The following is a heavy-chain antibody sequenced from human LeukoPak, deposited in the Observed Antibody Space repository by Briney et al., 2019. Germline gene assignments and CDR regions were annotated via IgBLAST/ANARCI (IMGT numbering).Heavy chain of an antibody. D-gene: IGHD3-22*01. CDR2: IYHSGST. J-gene: IGHJ4*02. CDR3: ARGFYYYDSSGYPPRYYFDY. Sequence: SETLSLTCTVSGYSISSGYYWGWIWQPPGKGLEWIGSIYHSGSTYYNPSLKSRVTISVDTSKNQFSLKLSSVTAADTAVYYCARGFYYYDSSGYPPRYYFDYWGQGTLVTVSS. V-gene: IGHV4-38-2*02. CDR1: GYSISSGYY.